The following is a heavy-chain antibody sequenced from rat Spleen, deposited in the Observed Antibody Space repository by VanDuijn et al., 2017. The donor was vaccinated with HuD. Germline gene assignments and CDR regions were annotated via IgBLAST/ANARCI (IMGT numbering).Heavy chain of an antibody. CDR1: GFKFSNYG. V-gene: IGHV5-58*01. CDR2: VSSDGVNT. J-gene: IGHJ2*01. Sequence: EVQLVESGDGLVQPGRSLKLSCTASGFKFSNYGMHWIRQAPPKGLEWVSSVSSDGVNTYYPDSVKGRFTISRDNAENIVYLQMNSLRCEDTATYYCAVAGYGYWGQGVMVTVSS. D-gene: IGHD1-7*01. CDR3: AVAGYGY.